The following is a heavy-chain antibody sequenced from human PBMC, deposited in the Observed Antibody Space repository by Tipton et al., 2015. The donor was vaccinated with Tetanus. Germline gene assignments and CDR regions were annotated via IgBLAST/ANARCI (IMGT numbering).Heavy chain of an antibody. V-gene: IGHV1-18*01. D-gene: IGHD6-13*01. Sequence: QLVQSGPEVKKLGASVKVSCKASGYTFTSYGISWVRQAPGQGLEWMGWISAYNGNTNYAQKLQGRVTMTTDTSTSTAYMELRSLRSDDTAVYYCARDPRNGIAAAAWFDPWGQGTLVTVSS. CDR3: ARDPRNGIAAAAWFDP. CDR2: ISAYNGNT. CDR1: GYTFTSYG. J-gene: IGHJ5*02.